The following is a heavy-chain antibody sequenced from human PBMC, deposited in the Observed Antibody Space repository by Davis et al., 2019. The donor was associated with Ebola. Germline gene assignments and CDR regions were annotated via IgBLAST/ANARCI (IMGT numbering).Heavy chain of an antibody. CDR1: GLRFSDAW. CDR2: MKSYGSGGTT. D-gene: IGHD6-19*01. J-gene: IGHJ4*02. CDR3: VNIAHTSGWLGS. Sequence: GESLKISCAVSGLRFSDAWMSWVRQAPGKGLEWVGRMKSYGSGGTTDYAAPVKGRFTISRDDSKNTMYLQMNSLKIEDTALYYCVNIAHTSGWLGSWGQGTLVTVSS. V-gene: IGHV3-15*01.